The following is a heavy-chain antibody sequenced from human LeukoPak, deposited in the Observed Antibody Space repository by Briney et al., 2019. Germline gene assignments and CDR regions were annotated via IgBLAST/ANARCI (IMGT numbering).Heavy chain of an antibody. CDR2: INRDGSST. CDR1: GLTFSSYW. CDR3: ASGEFDYYDSIMF. V-gene: IGHV3-74*01. D-gene: IGHD3-22*01. J-gene: IGHJ4*02. Sequence: GGSLRLSCAASGLTFSSYWMHWVRQAPGKGLVWGSRINRDGSSTSYVDSVKGRFTISRDNAKNTLYLQMNSLRAEDTAVYYCASGEFDYYDSIMFGGQGTLVTVSS.